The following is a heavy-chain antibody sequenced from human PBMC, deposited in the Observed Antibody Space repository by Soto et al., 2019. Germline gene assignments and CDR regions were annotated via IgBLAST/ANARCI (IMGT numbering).Heavy chain of an antibody. D-gene: IGHD5-12*01. CDR1: GYTFTNYG. Sequence: ASVKVSCKASGYTFTNYGISWVRQAPGQGLEWMGWISAYNGNTNYAQKLQGRVTMTTDTSTSTAYMELRSLRSDDTAVYYCARGLVASRNYYYYGMDVWGQGTTVTV. V-gene: IGHV1-18*01. CDR2: ISAYNGNT. CDR3: ARGLVASRNYYYYGMDV. J-gene: IGHJ6*02.